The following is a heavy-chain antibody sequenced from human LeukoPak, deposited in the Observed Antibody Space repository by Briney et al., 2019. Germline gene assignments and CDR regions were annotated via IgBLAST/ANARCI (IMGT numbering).Heavy chain of an antibody. D-gene: IGHD6-19*01. Sequence: GESLKISCKGSGYSFTSYWIGWVRQMPGKGLEWMGIIYPGDSDTRYSPSFQGQVTISADKSISTAYLQWSSLKASDTAMYYCAGSPPSGAGAGTSLYYYYGMDVWGQGTTVTVSS. CDR2: IYPGDSDT. V-gene: IGHV5-51*01. J-gene: IGHJ6*02. CDR3: AGSPPSGAGAGTSLYYYYGMDV. CDR1: GYSFTSYW.